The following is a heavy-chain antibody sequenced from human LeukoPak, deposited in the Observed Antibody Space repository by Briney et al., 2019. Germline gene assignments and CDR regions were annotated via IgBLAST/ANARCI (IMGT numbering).Heavy chain of an antibody. CDR3: ARGMRGLQADKYYFDY. D-gene: IGHD5-24*01. Sequence: ASVKVSCKASGYTFTSYYMHWVRQAPGQGLEWMGIINPSGGSTSYAQKFRGRVTMTRDTSTSTVYMELSSLRSEDTAVYYCARGMRGLQADKYYFDYWGQGTLVTVSS. CDR1: GYTFTSYY. J-gene: IGHJ4*02. CDR2: INPSGGST. V-gene: IGHV1-46*01.